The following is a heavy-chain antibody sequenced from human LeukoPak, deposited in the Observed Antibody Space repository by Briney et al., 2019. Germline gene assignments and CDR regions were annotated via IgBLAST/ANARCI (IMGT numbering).Heavy chain of an antibody. D-gene: IGHD3-10*01. CDR2: INPNSGVT. Sequence: ASVKVSCKASGYTFTDYYMHWVRQAPGQGLEWMGWINPNSGVTNYAQKFQGRVTMTTDTSINTAYKEVSRLTFDDTAIYYCATGWAYGVIITPPGYWGQGTLVTVSS. CDR1: GYTFTDYY. CDR3: ATGWAYGVIITPPGY. J-gene: IGHJ4*02. V-gene: IGHV1-2*02.